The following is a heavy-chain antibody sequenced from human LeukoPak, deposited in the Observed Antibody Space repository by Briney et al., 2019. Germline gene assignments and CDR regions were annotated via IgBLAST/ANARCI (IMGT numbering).Heavy chain of an antibody. J-gene: IGHJ5*02. CDR1: GGSISSYY. V-gene: IGHV4-59*01. CDR2: IYYSGST. D-gene: IGHD3-3*01. CDR3: ASLVYDLLPWFDP. Sequence: PSETLSLTCTVSGGSISSYYWSWIRQPPGKGLEWIGYIYYSGSTNYNPSLKSRVTISVDTSKNQFSLKLSSVTAADTAVYYCASLVYDLLPWFDPWGQGTLVTVSS.